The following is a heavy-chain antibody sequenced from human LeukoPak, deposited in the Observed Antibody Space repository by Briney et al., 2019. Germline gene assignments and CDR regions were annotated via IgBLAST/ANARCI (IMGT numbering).Heavy chain of an antibody. J-gene: IGHJ4*02. Sequence: GGSLRLSCAASGFTFSPFGMHWVRPAPGKGLEWVAFIRYDGSHQYYAESVKGRFTVSRDNSNNTLYLQMNSLRPEDTAMYYCAKDVASYYYDTTGADYWGQGTPVTVAS. CDR1: GFTFSPFG. CDR3: AKDVASYYYDTTGADY. CDR2: IRYDGSHQ. D-gene: IGHD3-22*01. V-gene: IGHV3-30*02.